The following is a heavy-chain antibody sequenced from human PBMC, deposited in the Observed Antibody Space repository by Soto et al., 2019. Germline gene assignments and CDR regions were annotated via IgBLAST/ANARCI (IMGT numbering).Heavy chain of an antibody. V-gene: IGHV1-69*06. Sequence: QVQLVQSGAEVKEPGSSVKVACQASGGAFSTYAISWVRQAPGQVLEWMGGVIPLFGTSNYLPKFQGRVSIAADRYTETVYMGLSRLRFDYTAVYFCARELKGGGHFGMDVWGQGTTVTVSS. J-gene: IGHJ6*02. CDR1: GGAFSTYA. D-gene: IGHD1-26*01. CDR3: ARELKGGGHFGMDV. CDR2: VIPLFGTS.